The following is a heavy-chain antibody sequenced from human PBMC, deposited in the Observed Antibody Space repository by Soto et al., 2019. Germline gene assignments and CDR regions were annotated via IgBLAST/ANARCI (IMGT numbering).Heavy chain of an antibody. D-gene: IGHD3-3*01. J-gene: IGHJ4*02. CDR3: ARVGQMVFGVVITSVDY. Sequence: ASVKVSCKASGYTFTSYGISWVRQAPGQGLEWMGWISAYNGNTNYAQKLQGRVTMTTDTSTSPAYMELRSLRSDDTAVYYCARVGQMVFGVVITSVDYWGQGTLVTVSS. CDR1: GYTFTSYG. V-gene: IGHV1-18*01. CDR2: ISAYNGNT.